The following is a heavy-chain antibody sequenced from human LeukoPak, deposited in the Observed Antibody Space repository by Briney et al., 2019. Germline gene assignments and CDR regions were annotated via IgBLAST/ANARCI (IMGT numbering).Heavy chain of an antibody. D-gene: IGHD3-3*01. CDR2: IYYGGTT. CDR3: ARGGGDFWNGYFGFCDS. V-gene: IGHV4-59*01. J-gene: IGHJ4*02. Sequence: SETLSLTCSVSGGSISAYYWSWIRQSPGKGREWIGYIYYGGTTNYNPSLKSRVTISVDTSKNQFSLRLSSVTAADTALYYCARGGGDFWNGYFGFCDSWGQGTLVTVSS. CDR1: GGSISAYY.